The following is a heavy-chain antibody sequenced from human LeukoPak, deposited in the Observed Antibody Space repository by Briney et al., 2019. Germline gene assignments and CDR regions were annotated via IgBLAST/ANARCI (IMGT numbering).Heavy chain of an antibody. J-gene: IGHJ4*02. Sequence: SETLSLTCTVSGGSISSYYWSWIRQPPGKGLEWIGYIYYSGSTYYNPSLKSRVTISVDTSKNQFSLKLSSVTAADTAVYYCARGAGAIFGVVINYFDYWGQGTLVTVSS. D-gene: IGHD3-3*01. CDR1: GGSISSYY. CDR3: ARGAGAIFGVVINYFDY. V-gene: IGHV4-59*12. CDR2: IYYSGST.